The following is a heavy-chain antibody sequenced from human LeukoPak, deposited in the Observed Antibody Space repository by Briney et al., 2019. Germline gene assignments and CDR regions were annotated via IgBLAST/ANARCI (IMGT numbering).Heavy chain of an antibody. CDR3: ARDNSDYLFYYYYMDV. Sequence: GGSLRLSCAASGFTFSNYAMSWVRQAPGKGLEWVSVISGSGGSTYYADSVKGRFIISRDKSKNTLYLQMNSLRAEDTAVYYCARDNSDYLFYYYYMDVWGKGTTVTVSS. CDR1: GFTFSNYA. V-gene: IGHV3-23*01. J-gene: IGHJ6*03. CDR2: ISGSGGST. D-gene: IGHD4-11*01.